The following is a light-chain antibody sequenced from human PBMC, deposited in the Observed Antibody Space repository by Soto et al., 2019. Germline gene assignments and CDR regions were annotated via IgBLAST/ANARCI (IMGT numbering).Light chain of an antibody. V-gene: IGKV3D-7*01. CDR2: GAS. Sequence: EIVMTQSPATLSLSPGEGATLSCRASQSVSSSYLSWYQQKPGQAPRLVIYGASTRATGIPARFSGSGSGADSTLTISSLQSEDFAIYYCQQYNNSPWTFGQGTQVDIK. J-gene: IGKJ1*01. CDR3: QQYNNSPWT. CDR1: QSVSSSY.